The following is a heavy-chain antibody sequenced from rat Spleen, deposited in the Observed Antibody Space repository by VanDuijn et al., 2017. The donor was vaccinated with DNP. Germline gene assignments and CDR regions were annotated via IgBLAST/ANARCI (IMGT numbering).Heavy chain of an antibody. Sequence: EVKLVESGGGLVQPGGSLKLSCAASGFNFNDYWMGWVRQAPGKGLEWIGQINKDSSIINYIPSLKEKITISRDTAQNILYLQMSKLGSEDTAIYYCAKGPNYGGWSDYFDYWGQGVMVTVSS. CDR3: AKGPNYGGWSDYFDY. V-gene: IGHV4-2*01. D-gene: IGHD1-11*01. J-gene: IGHJ2*01. CDR1: GFNFNDYW. CDR2: INKDSSII.